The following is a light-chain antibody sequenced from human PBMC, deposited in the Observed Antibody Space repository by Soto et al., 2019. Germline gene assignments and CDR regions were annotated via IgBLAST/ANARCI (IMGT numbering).Light chain of an antibody. V-gene: IGKV1-39*01. CDR3: QQGYTTRWT. J-gene: IGKJ1*01. CDR2: ATS. Sequence: DIQMTQSPTSLSASVGDRVTITCRASQNIRSYLNWYQQIPGKAPNLLIYATSILQTGVPSRFSGSGTGIDFTLTINGLQPEDFATYYCQQGYTTRWTFGQGTKVEIK. CDR1: QNIRSY.